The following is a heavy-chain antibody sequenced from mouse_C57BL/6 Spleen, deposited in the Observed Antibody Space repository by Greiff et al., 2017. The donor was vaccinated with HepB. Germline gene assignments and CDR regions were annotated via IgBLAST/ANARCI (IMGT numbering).Heavy chain of an antibody. CDR2: IDPANGNT. D-gene: IGHD1-1*01. V-gene: IGHV14-3*01. CDR3: ARGCRSYQYWYFDV. CDR1: GFNIKNTY. J-gene: IGHJ1*03. Sequence: EVQLQQSVAELVRPGASVKLSCTASGFNIKNTYMHWVKQRPEQGLEWIGRIDPANGNTKYAAKFQGKATITADTSSNTAYLQLSSRSSETSAIYYCARGCRSYQYWYFDVLSTGTTVTVSS.